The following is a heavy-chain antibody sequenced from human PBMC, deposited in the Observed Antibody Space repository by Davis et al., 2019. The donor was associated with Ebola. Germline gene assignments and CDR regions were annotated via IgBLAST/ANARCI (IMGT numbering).Heavy chain of an antibody. Sequence: GESLKISCKDSGNSFNTHWIGWVRQMPGKGLEWMGIIYPGDSDTRYSPSFLGQVIISADKSISTAYLQWSSLKASDTAMYYCASLRRTITGMDDAFDIWGQGTMVTVSS. D-gene: IGHD1-20*01. V-gene: IGHV5-51*01. CDR3: ASLRRTITGMDDAFDI. CDR2: IYPGDSDT. J-gene: IGHJ3*02. CDR1: GNSFNTHW.